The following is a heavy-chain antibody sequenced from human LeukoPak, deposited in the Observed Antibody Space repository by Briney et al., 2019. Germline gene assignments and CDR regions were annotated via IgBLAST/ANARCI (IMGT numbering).Heavy chain of an antibody. CDR1: GGSISSSSYY. J-gene: IGHJ6*03. CDR2: IYYSGST. V-gene: IGHV4-39*07. CDR3: ATQRYSSSSRYYYYYMDV. D-gene: IGHD6-6*01. Sequence: SETLSLTCTVSGGSISSSSYYWGWIRQPPGKGLEWIGSIYYSGSTYYNPSLKSRVTISVDTSKNQFSLKLSSVTAADTAVYYCATQRYSSSSRYYYYYMDVWGKGTTVTVSS.